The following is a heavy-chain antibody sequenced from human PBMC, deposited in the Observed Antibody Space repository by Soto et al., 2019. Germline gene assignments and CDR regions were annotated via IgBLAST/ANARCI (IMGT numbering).Heavy chain of an antibody. J-gene: IGHJ6*02. V-gene: IGHV1-69*06. Sequence: QVQLVQSGAEVKQPGSSVTVSCKASGGTCGNYAVSWVRQAPGQGLEWMGKIMPVFGTVNYAQKFQGRVTITSDKVSNPAYMERSSLRSGDTAVYYCARVSVPGISGEDVWAQETTVSVS. CDR2: IMPVFGTV. CDR1: GGTCGNYA. CDR3: ARVSVPGISGEDV. D-gene: IGHD2-2*01.